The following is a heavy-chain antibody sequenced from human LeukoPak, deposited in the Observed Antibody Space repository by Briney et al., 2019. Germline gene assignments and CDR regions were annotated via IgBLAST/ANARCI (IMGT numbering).Heavy chain of an antibody. CDR3: ARHRVTEGYYFDY. Sequence: GESLKISCKGSGYSFTSYWIGWVRQMPGKGLEWMGIIYPGDSDTRYSPSFQGQVTISADKSITTAYLQWSSLKASDTAMYYCARHRVTEGYYFDYWGQGALVTVSS. J-gene: IGHJ4*02. CDR2: IYPGDSDT. CDR1: GYSFTSYW. V-gene: IGHV5-51*01.